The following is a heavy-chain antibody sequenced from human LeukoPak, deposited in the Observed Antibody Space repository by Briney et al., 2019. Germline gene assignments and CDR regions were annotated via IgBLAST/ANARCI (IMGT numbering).Heavy chain of an antibody. V-gene: IGHV3-23*01. CDR1: GFTFSCYA. Sequence: GGSLRLSCAASGFTFSCYAMSWVRQAPGKGLEWVTAISGSGGSTYNADSVKGRFTISRDNSENTLYPQMNSLRAEDTAVYYCAKERYINGWALFDYWGQGTLVTVSS. CDR3: AKERYINGWALFDY. D-gene: IGHD6-19*01. J-gene: IGHJ4*02. CDR2: ISGSGGST.